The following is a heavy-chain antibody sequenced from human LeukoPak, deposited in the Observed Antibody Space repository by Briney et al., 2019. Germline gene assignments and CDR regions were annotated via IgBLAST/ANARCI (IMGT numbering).Heavy chain of an antibody. J-gene: IGHJ3*02. CDR1: GGTFSSYA. V-gene: IGHV1-69*05. CDR2: IIPIFGTA. Sequence: ASVKVSCKASGGTFSSYAISWVRQAPGQGLEWMGGIIPIFGTANYAQKFQGRVTITTDESTSTAYMELSSLRSEDTAVYYRARSSIAARRGSKGDAFDIWGQGTMVTVSS. D-gene: IGHD6-6*01. CDR3: ARSSIAARRGSKGDAFDI.